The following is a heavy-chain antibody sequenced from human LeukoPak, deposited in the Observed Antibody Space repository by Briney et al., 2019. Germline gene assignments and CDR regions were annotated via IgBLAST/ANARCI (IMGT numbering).Heavy chain of an antibody. Sequence: PSETLSLTCTVSGGSISSIKYYWGWIRQPPGKGLEWIGSIYYSGITYYNPSLKSRVTISVDTSKNQFSLKLRSVTAADTAVYYCARRLGRKFGERFYYYHYMDVWGKGTTVTISS. CDR1: GGSISSIKYY. J-gene: IGHJ6*03. V-gene: IGHV4-39*07. CDR3: ARRLGRKFGERFYYYHYMDV. D-gene: IGHD3-10*01. CDR2: IYYSGIT.